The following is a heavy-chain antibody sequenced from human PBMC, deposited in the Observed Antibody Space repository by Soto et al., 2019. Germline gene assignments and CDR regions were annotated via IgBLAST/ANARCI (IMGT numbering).Heavy chain of an antibody. D-gene: IGHD5-12*01. CDR1: GYTFTSYY. CDR2: INPSGGST. CDR3: ARENIVATNGSGY. V-gene: IGHV1-46*01. Sequence: ASVKVSCKASGYTFTSYYMHWLRQSPGQGLEWMGIINPSGGSTSYAQKFQGRVTMTRNTSTSTVYMELSSLRSEDTAVYYCARENIVATNGSGYWGQGTLVTVSS. J-gene: IGHJ4*02.